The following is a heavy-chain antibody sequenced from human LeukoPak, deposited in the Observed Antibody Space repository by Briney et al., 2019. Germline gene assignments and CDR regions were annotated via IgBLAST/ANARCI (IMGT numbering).Heavy chain of an antibody. J-gene: IGHJ4*02. Sequence: PGGSLRLSCTASGFTFSNYAINWVRQAPGKGLEWVSVISGSGGDTYYADSVKGRFTISRDNSKNTVYLQMNSLRAEDTAVYHCAKGRSSGGSCVNYWGQGTLVSVSS. D-gene: IGHD2-15*01. CDR3: AKGRSSGGSCVNY. CDR2: ISGSGGDT. CDR1: GFTFSNYA. V-gene: IGHV3-23*01.